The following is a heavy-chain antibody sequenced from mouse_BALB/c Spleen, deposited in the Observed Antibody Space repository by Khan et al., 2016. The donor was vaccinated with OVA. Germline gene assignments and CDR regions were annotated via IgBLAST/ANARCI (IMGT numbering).Heavy chain of an antibody. V-gene: IGHV1S136*01. Sequence: VQLQQSGPELVKPGASVKMSCKASGYTFTSYVMHWLRQKPGQGLEWIGYIYPYNDDTKYNEKFKGTATLSSDKSSSTAYMELSRLTSEDSAVYYCAKNYRNDVYFDYWGQGTTLTVSS. CDR3: AKNYRNDVYFDY. CDR1: GYTFTSYV. J-gene: IGHJ2*01. D-gene: IGHD2-14*01. CDR2: IYPYNDDT.